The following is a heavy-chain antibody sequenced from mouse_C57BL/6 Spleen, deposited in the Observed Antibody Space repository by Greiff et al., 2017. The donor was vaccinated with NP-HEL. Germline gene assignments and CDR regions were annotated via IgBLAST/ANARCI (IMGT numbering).Heavy chain of an antibody. J-gene: IGHJ2*01. CDR3: AREGGFYYYGSSA. Sequence: DVKLQESGPGLVKPSQSLSLTCSVTGYSITSGYYWNWIRQFPGNKLEWMGYISYDGSNNYNPSLKNRISITRDTSKNQFFLKLNSVTTEDTATYYCAREGGFYYYGSSAWGQGTTLTVSS. D-gene: IGHD1-1*01. CDR2: ISYDGSN. V-gene: IGHV3-6*01. CDR1: GYSITSGYY.